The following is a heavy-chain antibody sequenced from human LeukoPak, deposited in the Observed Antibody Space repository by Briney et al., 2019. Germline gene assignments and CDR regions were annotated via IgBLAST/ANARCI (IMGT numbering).Heavy chain of an antibody. CDR3: ARSLAGYYGSGSYYKWDYFDY. CDR1: GGSISSYY. D-gene: IGHD3-10*01. J-gene: IGHJ4*02. Sequence: AETLSLTCTVSGGSISSYYWSWVRQPAGKGLEWIWRIYTSGSTNYNPSLKSRVTMSVDTSKNQFSLKLSSVPAADTAVYYCARSLAGYYGSGSYYKWDYFDYWGQGTLVTVSS. V-gene: IGHV4-4*07. CDR2: IYTSGST.